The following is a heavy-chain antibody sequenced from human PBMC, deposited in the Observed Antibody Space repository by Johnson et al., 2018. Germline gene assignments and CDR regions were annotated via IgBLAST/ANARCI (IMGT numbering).Heavy chain of an antibody. V-gene: IGHV4-59*01. J-gene: IGHJ6*03. D-gene: IGHD5-18*01. CDR3: ARGSDTAMENYYYYYMDV. Sequence: QVQLQESGPGLVKPSETXSLTCTVSGGSISSYYWSWIRQPPGKGLEWIGYIYYSGSTNYNPSLKSRVPISVNTSKNQFSLTLSSVTAADTAVYYCARGSDTAMENYYYYYMDVWGKGTTVTVSS. CDR2: IYYSGST. CDR1: GGSISSYY.